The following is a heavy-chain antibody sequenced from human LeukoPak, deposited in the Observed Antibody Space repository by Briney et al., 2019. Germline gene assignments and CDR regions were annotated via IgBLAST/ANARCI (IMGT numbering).Heavy chain of an antibody. D-gene: IGHD5-24*01. Sequence: GESLKISCKGSGYRVTSYWIGWGRQMPGKGLEWVGIIYPGDSDTRYSPSFQGQVTISADKSTNTAYLQWSSLKASDTAMYYCARQDGDGSTRLDYWGQGTLVSVSS. CDR1: GYRVTSYW. V-gene: IGHV5-51*01. CDR3: ARQDGDGSTRLDY. J-gene: IGHJ4*02. CDR2: IYPGDSDT.